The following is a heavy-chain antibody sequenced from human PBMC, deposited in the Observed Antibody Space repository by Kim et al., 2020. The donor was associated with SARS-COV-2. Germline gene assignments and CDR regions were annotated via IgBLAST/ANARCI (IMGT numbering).Heavy chain of an antibody. CDR3: ARGSMITFGGVSGWFDP. J-gene: IGHJ5*02. D-gene: IGHD3-16*01. Sequence: LKSRVTISVDTSKNQFSRKLSSVAAADTAVYYCARGSMITFGGVSGWFDPWGQGTLVTVSS. V-gene: IGHV4-34*01.